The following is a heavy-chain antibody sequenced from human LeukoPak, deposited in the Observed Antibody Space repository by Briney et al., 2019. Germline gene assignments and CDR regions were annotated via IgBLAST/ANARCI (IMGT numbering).Heavy chain of an antibody. D-gene: IGHD7-27*01. CDR2: IYYSGST. V-gene: IGHV4-59*01. Sequence: SETLSLTCTVSGGSISSYHWSWIRQPPGKGLEWIGYIYYSGSTNYNPSLKSRVTISVDTSKNQFSLKLSSVTAADTAVYYCARVRLGSNWFDPWGQGTLVTVSS. CDR1: GGSISSYH. CDR3: ARVRLGSNWFDP. J-gene: IGHJ5*02.